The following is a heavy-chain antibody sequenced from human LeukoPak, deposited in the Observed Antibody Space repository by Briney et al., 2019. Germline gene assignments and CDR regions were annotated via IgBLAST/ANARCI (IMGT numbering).Heavy chain of an antibody. CDR3: AKDDIVVVVAATSFDY. V-gene: IGHV3-23*01. CDR1: GFTFSSYA. J-gene: IGHJ4*02. Sequence: GGSLRLSCPASGFTFSSYAMSWVRQAPGKGLDWVSAISGSGGSTYYADSVKGRFTISRDNSKNTLYLQMNSLRAEDTAVYYCAKDDIVVVVAATSFDYWGQGTMVTVSS. CDR2: ISGSGGST. D-gene: IGHD2-15*01.